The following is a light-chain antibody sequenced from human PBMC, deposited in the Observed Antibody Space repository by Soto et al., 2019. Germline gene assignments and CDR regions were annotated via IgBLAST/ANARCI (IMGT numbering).Light chain of an antibody. V-gene: IGKV3-20*01. Sequence: EIVLTQSPGTLSLSPGERATLSCRASQSVSANYLAWYQQKPGQAPRLLIYGASSRDTGIPDRFSGSGSGTDFTLTISNLEPEDFAVYYCQQYITSPRTFGQGTRVEIK. CDR3: QQYITSPRT. J-gene: IGKJ1*01. CDR1: QSVSANY. CDR2: GAS.